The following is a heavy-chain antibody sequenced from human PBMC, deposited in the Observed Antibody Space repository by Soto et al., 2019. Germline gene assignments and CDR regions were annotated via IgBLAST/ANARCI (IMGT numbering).Heavy chain of an antibody. D-gene: IGHD5-18*01. CDR1: VGSFIGYY. CDR3: ARGGGYSYGGGYYYGMDV. J-gene: IGHJ6*02. CDR2: INHSGST. Sequence: PSETLSLTCASYVGSFIGYYWSWIRQPPGKGLEWIGEINHSGSTNYNPSLKSRVTISVDTSKNQFSLKLSSVTAADTAVYYCARGGGYSYGGGYYYGMDVWGQGTTVTVSS. V-gene: IGHV4-34*01.